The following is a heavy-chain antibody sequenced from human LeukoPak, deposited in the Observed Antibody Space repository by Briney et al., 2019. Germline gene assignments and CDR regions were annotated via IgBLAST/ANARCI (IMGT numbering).Heavy chain of an antibody. Sequence: PGGSLRLSCAASGFTFSSYAMHWVRQAPGKGLEGVAVISYDGSNKYYADSVKGRFTISRDNSKNTLYLQMNSLRAEDTAVYYCARGSPGIAVAGTLDYWGQGTLVTVSS. CDR3: ARGSPGIAVAGTLDY. CDR2: ISYDGSNK. D-gene: IGHD6-19*01. J-gene: IGHJ4*02. V-gene: IGHV3-30-3*01. CDR1: GFTFSSYA.